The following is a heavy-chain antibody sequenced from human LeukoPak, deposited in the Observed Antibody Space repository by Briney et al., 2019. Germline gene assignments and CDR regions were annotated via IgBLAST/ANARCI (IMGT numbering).Heavy chain of an antibody. J-gene: IGHJ4*02. CDR2: ISSSGSDI. CDR1: GFTFSSSE. Sequence: HPGGSLRLSCAASGFTFSSSEMNWVRQAPGKGLEWISYISSSGSDIYYADSVRGRFTISRDNAKNSLYLQLNSLRAEVTAVYYCARAEDGSITGFDYWGQGTLVTVSS. CDR3: ARAEDGSITGFDY. D-gene: IGHD3-10*01. V-gene: IGHV3-48*03.